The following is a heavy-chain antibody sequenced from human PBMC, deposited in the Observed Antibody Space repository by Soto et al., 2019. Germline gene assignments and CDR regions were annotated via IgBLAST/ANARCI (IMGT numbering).Heavy chain of an antibody. V-gene: IGHV4-4*07. CDR3: ARGIVDFWSGRHYFDY. Sequence: SETLSLTCTVSGGSISYYWSWIRQPAGKGLEWIGRIYTSGSTNYNPSLKSRVTMSIDTSKNQFSLKLTSVTAADTAVYFCARGIVDFWSGRHYFDYWGQGTLVTVSS. D-gene: IGHD3-3*01. J-gene: IGHJ4*02. CDR1: GGSISYY. CDR2: IYTSGST.